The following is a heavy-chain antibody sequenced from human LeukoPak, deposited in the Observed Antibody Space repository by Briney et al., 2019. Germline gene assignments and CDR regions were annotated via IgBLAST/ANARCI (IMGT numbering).Heavy chain of an antibody. Sequence: GASVKVSCKASGYTFTAYYMHWVRQAPEQGLEWMGWISAYNGNTNYAQKLQGRVTMTTDTSTSTAYMELRSLRSDDTAVYYCARFSSGWYHYYFDYWGQGTLVTVSS. J-gene: IGHJ4*02. V-gene: IGHV1-18*04. CDR1: GYTFTAYY. CDR3: ARFSSGWYHYYFDY. D-gene: IGHD6-19*01. CDR2: ISAYNGNT.